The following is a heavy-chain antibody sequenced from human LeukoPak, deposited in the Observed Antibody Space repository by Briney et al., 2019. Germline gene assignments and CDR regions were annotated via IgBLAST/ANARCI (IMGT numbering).Heavy chain of an antibody. CDR2: INPNSGGT. V-gene: IGHV1-2*02. CDR1: GYTFTGYY. Sequence: ASVKVSCKASGYTFTGYYMHWVRQAPGQGLEWMGWINPNSGGTNYAQKFQGRVTMTRDTSISTAYMELSRLRSDDTAVYYCAREPICDSSGYFDYWGQGTLVTVSS. CDR3: AREPICDSSGYFDY. D-gene: IGHD3-22*01. J-gene: IGHJ4*02.